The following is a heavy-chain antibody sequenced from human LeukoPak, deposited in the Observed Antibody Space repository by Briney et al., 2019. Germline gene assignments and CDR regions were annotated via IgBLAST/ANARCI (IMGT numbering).Heavy chain of an antibody. Sequence: GGSLRLSCAASGFTFGSYAMHWVRQAPGRGLEWVAGISYDGTNKYYADSVKGRFTISRDNSKNTLYLQMNSLRTDDTAVYYCARDGYCSGGSCYRAYYFDYWGQGTLVTVSS. V-gene: IGHV3-30-3*01. CDR2: ISYDGTNK. CDR1: GFTFGSYA. D-gene: IGHD2-15*01. J-gene: IGHJ4*02. CDR3: ARDGYCSGGSCYRAYYFDY.